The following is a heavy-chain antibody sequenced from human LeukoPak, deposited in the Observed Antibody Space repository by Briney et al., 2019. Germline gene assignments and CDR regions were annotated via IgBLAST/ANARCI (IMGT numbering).Heavy chain of an antibody. Sequence: SETLSLTCAVNGGSFSDYYWSWIRQPPGKGLEWIGEINPSGSTNYSPSLKSRVTISVDTSKNQFSLKLSSVTAADTAVYYCAREGSSDHWFDPWGQGTLVTVSS. CDR2: INPSGST. J-gene: IGHJ5*02. V-gene: IGHV4-34*01. CDR1: GGSFSDYY. D-gene: IGHD3-16*02. CDR3: AREGSSDHWFDP.